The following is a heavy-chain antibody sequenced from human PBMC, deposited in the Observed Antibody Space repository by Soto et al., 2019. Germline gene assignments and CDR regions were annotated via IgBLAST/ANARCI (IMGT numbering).Heavy chain of an antibody. Sequence: GSLRLYCAASGFTFRSFWMTWVRQAPGKGLEWVANIKQDGSEKYYVDSVNGRFTISRDNARNSLFLEMKSLTSEDTAVYSCVRDRSGSYLEGFDYWGKGPRVSVS. J-gene: IGHJ4*02. V-gene: IGHV3-7*01. D-gene: IGHD1-26*01. CDR1: GFTFRSFW. CDR2: IKQDGSEK. CDR3: VRDRSGSYLEGFDY.